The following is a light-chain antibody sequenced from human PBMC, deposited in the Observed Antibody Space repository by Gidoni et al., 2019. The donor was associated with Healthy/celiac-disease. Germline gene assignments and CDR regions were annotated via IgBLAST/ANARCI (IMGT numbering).Light chain of an antibody. J-gene: IGLJ2*01. V-gene: IGLV2-23*01. CDR1: SSDAGSYNL. CDR2: ERS. Sequence: QSTMTPPASVYRSPGPAIPFSCTGTSSDAGSYNLVSWYQQPPGKAPKLMIYERSKRPSGVSNRFSGSKSGNTASLTISGLQAEDEADYYCCSYAGSIVVFGGGTKLTVL. CDR3: CSYAGSIVV.